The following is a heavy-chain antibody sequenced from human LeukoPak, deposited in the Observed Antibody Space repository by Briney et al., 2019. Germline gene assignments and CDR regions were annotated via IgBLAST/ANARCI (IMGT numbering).Heavy chain of an antibody. V-gene: IGHV3-15*01. D-gene: IGHD3-22*01. J-gene: IGHJ4*02. CDR3: TTVGSSRYYYYFDY. Sequence: GGSLRLSCAASGFTFSNYAMSWVRQAPGKGLEWVGRIKSKTDGATTEYAAPVKGRFTISRDDSKNTLYLQMNSLKTEDTAVYYCTTVGSSRYYYYFDYWGQGSLVTVSS. CDR2: IKSKTDGATT. CDR1: GFTFSNYA.